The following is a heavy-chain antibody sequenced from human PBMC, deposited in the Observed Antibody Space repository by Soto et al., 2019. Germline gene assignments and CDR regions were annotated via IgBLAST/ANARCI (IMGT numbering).Heavy chain of an antibody. Sequence: QVQLVQSGAEVKRPGSSVKVSCKASGDTFAFYSINWVRQAPGLGLEWMGRINPILSMSNYAQRFQGRVTMTADKSTSTAYMVLNSLRSEDTAMYYCATSYGSGYRAFDYWGQGAQVTVSS. CDR2: INPILSMS. D-gene: IGHD3-10*01. CDR1: GDTFAFYS. CDR3: ATSYGSGYRAFDY. V-gene: IGHV1-69*02. J-gene: IGHJ4*02.